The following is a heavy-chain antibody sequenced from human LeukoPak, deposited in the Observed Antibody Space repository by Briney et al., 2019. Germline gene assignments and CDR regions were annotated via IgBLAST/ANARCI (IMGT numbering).Heavy chain of an antibody. CDR3: ARGGNRWNWYYYGSGSNRELDY. V-gene: IGHV1-8*01. CDR1: GYTFTSYD. CDR2: MNPNSGNT. J-gene: IGHJ4*02. D-gene: IGHD3-10*01. Sequence: GASVKVSCKASGYTFTSYDINWVRQATGQGLEWMGWMNPNSGNTGYAQKFQGRVTMTRNTSISTAYMELSCLRSEDTAVYYCARGGNRWNWYYYGSGSNRELDYWGQGTLVTVSS.